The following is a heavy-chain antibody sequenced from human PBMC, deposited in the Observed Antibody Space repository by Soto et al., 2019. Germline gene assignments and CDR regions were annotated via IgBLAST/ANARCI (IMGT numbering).Heavy chain of an antibody. CDR3: ARDDHIVVVPTSLGAMDV. J-gene: IGHJ6*02. CDR1: GGSISSNKW. D-gene: IGHD2-2*01. V-gene: IGHV4-4*02. CDR2: IYHSGST. Sequence: SETLSLTCAVYGGSISSNKWCSWVRHPPGKGLEWLGEIYHSGSTNYNPSLKIRFTISLDKSKNQFSLKLTSVTAADSAVYYCARDDHIVVVPTSLGAMDVWGQGTTVTVSS.